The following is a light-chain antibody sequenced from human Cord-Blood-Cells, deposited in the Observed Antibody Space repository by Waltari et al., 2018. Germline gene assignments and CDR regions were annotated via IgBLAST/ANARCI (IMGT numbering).Light chain of an antibody. CDR3: SSYTSSSTWV. CDR1: SSDVGGYNY. Sequence: QSALTQPASVSVSPGQSITISCTGTSSDVGGYNYVSWYQQHPGTAPTLMIYDVSNRPSGVSNRFSGSKSGNTASLTISGLQAEDEADYYCSSYTSSSTWVFGGGTKLTVL. CDR2: DVS. J-gene: IGLJ3*02. V-gene: IGLV2-14*01.